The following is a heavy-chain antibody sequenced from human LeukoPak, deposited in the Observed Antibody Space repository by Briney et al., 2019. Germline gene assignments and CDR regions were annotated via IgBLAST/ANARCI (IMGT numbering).Heavy chain of an antibody. CDR1: GGSISSYY. J-gene: IGHJ4*02. CDR3: ARSTYSSGWQDFDY. CDR2: IYTSGST. Sequence: SETLSLTCTVSGGSISSYYWSWIRQPAGKGLEWIGRIYTSGSTNYNPSLKSRVTMSVDTSKNQFSLKLSSVTAADTAVHYCARSTYSSGWQDFDYWGQGTLVTVSS. D-gene: IGHD6-19*01. V-gene: IGHV4-4*07.